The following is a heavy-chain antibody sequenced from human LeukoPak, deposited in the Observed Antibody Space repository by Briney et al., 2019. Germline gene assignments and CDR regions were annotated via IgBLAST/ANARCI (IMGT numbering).Heavy chain of an antibody. CDR1: GFTFSSYA. CDR3: AKEKYRGYSYGSGDY. J-gene: IGHJ4*02. V-gene: IGHV3-30*18. CDR2: ISNDGTKK. Sequence: GGSLRLSCAASGFTFSSYATHWVRQAPGKGLEWVAVISNDGTKKYYADSVKGRFTVSKDNSKNTLYLQMSSLRPEDTAVYYCAKEKYRGYSYGSGDYWGQGTLVTVSS. D-gene: IGHD5-18*01.